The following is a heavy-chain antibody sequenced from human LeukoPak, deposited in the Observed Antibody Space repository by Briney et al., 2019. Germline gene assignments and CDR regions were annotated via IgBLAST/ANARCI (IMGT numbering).Heavy chain of an antibody. CDR2: IYYSGST. V-gene: IGHV4-30-4*08. CDR3: ATGYHDYSNPTLGYYYYMDV. D-gene: IGHD4-11*01. J-gene: IGHJ6*03. CDR1: GGSISSGDYY. Sequence: SSETLSLTCTVSGGSISSGDYYWSWIRQPPGKGLEWIGYIYYSGSTYYNPSLKSRVTISVDTSKNQFSLKLSSVTAADTAVYYCATGYHDYSNPTLGYYYYMDVWGKGTTVTVSS.